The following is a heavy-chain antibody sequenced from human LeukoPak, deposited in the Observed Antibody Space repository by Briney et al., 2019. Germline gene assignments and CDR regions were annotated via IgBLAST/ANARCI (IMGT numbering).Heavy chain of an antibody. CDR3: ARDQGGYDTSGYQDF. D-gene: IGHD3-22*01. V-gene: IGHV4-38-2*02. CDR2: IYHSGST. Sequence: SETLSLTCAVSGYSISSGYYWGWIRQPPGKGLEWIGSIYHSGSTYYNPSLKSRVTISVDTSENEFSLKLSSVTAADTAVYYCARDQGGYDTSGYQDFWGQGTLVTVS. J-gene: IGHJ4*02. CDR1: GYSISSGYY.